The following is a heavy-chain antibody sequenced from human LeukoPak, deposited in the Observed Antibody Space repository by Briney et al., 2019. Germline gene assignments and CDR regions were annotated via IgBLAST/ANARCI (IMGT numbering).Heavy chain of an antibody. J-gene: IGHJ3*02. D-gene: IGHD6-6*01. CDR3: AGATLVEEHAFDI. Sequence: ASVKVSCKASGYTFTGYYMHWVRQAPGQGLEWMGWINPNSGGTNYAQKFQGRVTMTRDTSISTAYMELSRLRSDDTAVYYCAGATLVEEHAFDIWGQGTMVTVSS. CDR2: INPNSGGT. CDR1: GYTFTGYY. V-gene: IGHV1-2*02.